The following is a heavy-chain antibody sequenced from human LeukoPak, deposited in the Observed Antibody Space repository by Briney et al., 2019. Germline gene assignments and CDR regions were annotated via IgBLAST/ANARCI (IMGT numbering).Heavy chain of an antibody. CDR2: ISSSSSYI. CDR1: GFTFSSYS. V-gene: IGHV3-21*01. D-gene: IGHD3-22*01. Sequence: PGGSLRLSCAASGFTFSSYSMNWVRQAPGKGLEWVSSISSSSSYIYYADSVKGRFTISRHNAQNSLYLQMNSLRAEDTAVYYCAREIGYYDSSGYYPDYWGQGTLVTVSS. J-gene: IGHJ4*02. CDR3: AREIGYYDSSGYYPDY.